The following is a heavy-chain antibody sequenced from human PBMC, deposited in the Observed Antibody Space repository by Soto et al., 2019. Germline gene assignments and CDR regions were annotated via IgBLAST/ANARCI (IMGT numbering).Heavy chain of an antibody. CDR1: GFTFSSYG. CDR2: ISYDGSNK. D-gene: IGHD6-6*01. V-gene: IGHV3-30*18. J-gene: IGHJ4*02. Sequence: QVQLVESGGGVVQPGRSLRLSCAASGFTFSSYGMHWVRQAPDKGLEWVAVISYDGSNKYYADSVKGRFTISRDNSKNTLYLQMNSLRAEDTAVYYCAKIPSIAARPVYWGQGTLVTVSS. CDR3: AKIPSIAARPVY.